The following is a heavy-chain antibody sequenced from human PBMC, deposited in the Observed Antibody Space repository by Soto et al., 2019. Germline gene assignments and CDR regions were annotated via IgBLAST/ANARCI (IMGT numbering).Heavy chain of an antibody. CDR1: GYTFTSYG. J-gene: IGHJ5*02. CDR3: GGVESDVFWSGYYTLWFDP. CDR2: ISAYNGNT. D-gene: IGHD3-3*01. V-gene: IGHV1-18*01. Sequence: ASVKVSCKASGYTFTSYGISWVRQAPGQGLEWMGWISAYNGNTNYAQKLQGRVTMTTDTSTSTAYMELRSLRSDDTAVYYWGGVESDVFWSGYYTLWFDPWGRGTRVPVSS.